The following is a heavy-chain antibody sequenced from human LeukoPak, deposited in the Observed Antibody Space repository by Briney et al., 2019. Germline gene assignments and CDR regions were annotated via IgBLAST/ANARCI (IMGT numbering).Heavy chain of an antibody. CDR1: GFTFDDYA. Sequence: GGSLRLSCAASGFTFDDYAMHWVRQAPGKGLEWVSLISGDGGSTYYADSVKGRFTISRHNSKNSLYLQMNSLRTEDTALYYCAKDIVPIYYDILTGYTGYMDVWGKGTTVTVSS. D-gene: IGHD3-9*01. J-gene: IGHJ6*03. CDR3: AKDIVPIYYDILTGYTGYMDV. V-gene: IGHV3-43*02. CDR2: ISGDGGST.